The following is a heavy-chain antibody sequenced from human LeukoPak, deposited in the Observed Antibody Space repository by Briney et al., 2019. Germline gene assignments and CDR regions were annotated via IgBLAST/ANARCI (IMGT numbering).Heavy chain of an antibody. D-gene: IGHD4/OR15-4a*01. CDR2: ISYSGSSP. J-gene: IGHJ3*01. CDR1: GIRFDRYA. V-gene: IGHV3-23*01. CDR3: AKDSSVLPNALDL. Sequence: GGSLRLSCAASGIRFDRYAMTWVRQAPGKGLEWVSAISYSGSSPYYGDSVKGRFTISRDDSKNTVYLQMNSLRDEDTALYYCAKDSSVLPNALDLWGQGTMVTVSS.